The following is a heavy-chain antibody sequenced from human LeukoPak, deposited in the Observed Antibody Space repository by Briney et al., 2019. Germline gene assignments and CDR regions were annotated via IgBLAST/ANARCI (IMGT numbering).Heavy chain of an antibody. CDR2: INHSGST. V-gene: IGHV4-34*01. D-gene: IGHD3-10*01. J-gene: IGHJ4*02. Sequence: SETLSLTCAVYGGSFSGYYWSWIRQPPGKGLEWIGEINHSGSTNYNPSLKSRVTISVDTSKNQFSLKLSSVTAADTAVYYCARGRGQGLLWFGELTNYFDYWGQGTLVTVSS. CDR3: ARGRGQGLLWFGELTNYFDY. CDR1: GGSFSGYY.